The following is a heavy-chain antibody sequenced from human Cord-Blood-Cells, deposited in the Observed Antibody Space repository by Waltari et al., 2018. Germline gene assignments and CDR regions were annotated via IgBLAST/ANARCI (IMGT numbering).Heavy chain of an antibody. D-gene: IGHD6-6*01. CDR3: LWQLVRDAFDI. J-gene: IGHJ3*02. Sequence: QVQLVQSGAEVKKPGASVKVSCKASGYTLTGYYMHWLRQAPGQGLEWMGWINPRMGGTNYAQNFQGSVTMTRDTSISTAYMELSRLRSDDTAVYYCLWQLVRDAFDIWGQGTMVTVSS. CDR2: INPRMGGT. V-gene: IGHV1-2*02. CDR1: GYTLTGYY.